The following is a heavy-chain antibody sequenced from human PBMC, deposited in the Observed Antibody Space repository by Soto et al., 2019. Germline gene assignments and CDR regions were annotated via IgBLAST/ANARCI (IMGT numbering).Heavy chain of an antibody. J-gene: IGHJ6*02. CDR2: INQDRTEK. V-gene: IGHV3-7*03. D-gene: IGHD3-16*01. CDR1: GFTFSTYW. Sequence: GGSLRLSCVGSGFTFSTYWMTWVRRAPGKGLEWVANINQDRTEKHYVDSVKGRFTISRDNAKNSLYLQMNSLRAEDTAVYYCVRLGGTLGYSYYAMDVWGQGTTVTVSS. CDR3: VRLGGTLGYSYYAMDV.